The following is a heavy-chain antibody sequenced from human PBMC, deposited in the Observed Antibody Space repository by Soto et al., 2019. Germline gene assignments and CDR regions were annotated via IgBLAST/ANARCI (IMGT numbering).Heavy chain of an antibody. V-gene: IGHV3-23*01. CDR2: ITGSGDNT. CDR3: AKASQWYFDL. CDR1: GFTFSSYS. Sequence: PGGALRLSCAASGFTFSSYSMTWVRQAPGKGLEWASAITGSGDNTYCADSVKGRFTISRDNSKNTLYLQMNSLRAEDTAVYYCAKASQWYFDLWGRGTLVTVSS. J-gene: IGHJ2*01.